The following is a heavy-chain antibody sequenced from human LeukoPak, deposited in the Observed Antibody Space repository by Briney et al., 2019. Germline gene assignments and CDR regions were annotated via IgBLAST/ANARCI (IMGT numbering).Heavy chain of an antibody. D-gene: IGHD6-13*01. Sequence: PGGSLRHSCAASGFTFSSYSMNWVRQAPGKGLEWVAYISGTSSSIYYADSVKGRFTISRDNGENSLYLQMNSLRDEDTALYYCARDGGSSWYYFDFWGQGALVTVSS. CDR2: ISGTSSSI. V-gene: IGHV3-48*02. CDR1: GFTFSSYS. J-gene: IGHJ4*02. CDR3: ARDGGSSWYYFDF.